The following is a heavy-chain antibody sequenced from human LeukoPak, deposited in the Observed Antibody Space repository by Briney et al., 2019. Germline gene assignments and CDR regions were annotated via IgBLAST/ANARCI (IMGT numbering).Heavy chain of an antibody. CDR1: GYTFTTYG. J-gene: IGHJ5*02. CDR2: TTTFNGNA. D-gene: IGHD2-21*01. V-gene: IGHV1-18*01. CDR3: ARERRYWGDSRCRGENWFDP. Sequence: ASVKVSCKASGYTFTTYGISWVRQAPGQGLEWMGWTTTFNGNADYAHNFQGRVTLTTDTATNTSYMELRSLRSDDTAVYYCARERRYWGDSRCRGENWFDPWGQGTLVTVSS.